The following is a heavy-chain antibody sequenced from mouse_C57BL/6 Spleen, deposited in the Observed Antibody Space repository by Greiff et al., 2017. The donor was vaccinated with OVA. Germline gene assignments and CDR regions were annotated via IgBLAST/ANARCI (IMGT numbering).Heavy chain of an antibody. CDR1: GYTFTSYW. V-gene: IGHV1-52*01. Sequence: QVQLQQPGAELVRPGSSVKLSCKASGYTFTSYWMHWVKQRPIQGLEWIGNIDPSDSETHYNQKFKDKATLTVDKSSSTAYMQLSSLTSEDSAVDDCARQGYSNPAWFAYWGQGTLVTVSA. D-gene: IGHD2-5*01. CDR2: IDPSDSET. J-gene: IGHJ3*01. CDR3: ARQGYSNPAWFAY.